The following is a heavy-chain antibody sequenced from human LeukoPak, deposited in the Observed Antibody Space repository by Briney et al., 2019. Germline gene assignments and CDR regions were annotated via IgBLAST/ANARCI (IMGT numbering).Heavy chain of an antibody. V-gene: IGHV3-64D*06. Sequence: GGSPRLSCSASGFTFSSYIMHWVRQAPGKGLEYVSAITSIGGSTYYADSVKGRFTISRDNSKNTLYLQMSSLRPEDTAVYYCVKDDSYYYGSGSSNDWGQGTLVTVSS. J-gene: IGHJ4*02. CDR3: VKDDSYYYGSGSSND. CDR1: GFTFSSYI. D-gene: IGHD3-10*01. CDR2: ITSIGGST.